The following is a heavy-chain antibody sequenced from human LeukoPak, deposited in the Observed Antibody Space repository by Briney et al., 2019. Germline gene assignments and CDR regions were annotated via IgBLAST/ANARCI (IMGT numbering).Heavy chain of an antibody. D-gene: IGHD5-12*01. J-gene: IGHJ5*02. CDR2: IDDDGAGT. CDR3: ARSASGYDA. CDR1: GFPFSGYW. Sequence: AGGSLRLSCAASGFPFSGYWMHWVRQAPGKGLVWVSRIDDDGAGTTYADSVKGRFTISRDNAKNTLYLQMNSLRVEDTAVYYCARSASGYDAWGQGTLVTLSS. V-gene: IGHV3-74*01.